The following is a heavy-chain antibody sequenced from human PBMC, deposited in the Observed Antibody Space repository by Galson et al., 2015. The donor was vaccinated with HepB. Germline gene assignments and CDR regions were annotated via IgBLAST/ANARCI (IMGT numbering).Heavy chain of an antibody. V-gene: IGHV3-7*03. CDR3: AREDIVVVPAAIARGYYYYYYVDV. J-gene: IGHJ6*03. D-gene: IGHD2-2*01. CDR2: IKQDGSEK. CDR1: GFTFSSYW. Sequence: SLRLSCAASGFTFSSYWMSWVRQAPGKGLEWVANIKQDGSEKYYVDSVKGRFTISRDNAKNSLYLQMNSLRAEDTAVYYCAREDIVVVPAAIARGYYYYYYVDVWGKGTTVTVSS.